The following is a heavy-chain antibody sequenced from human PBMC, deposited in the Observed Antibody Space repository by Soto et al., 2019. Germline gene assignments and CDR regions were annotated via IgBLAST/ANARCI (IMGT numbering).Heavy chain of an antibody. CDR3: ARVQVYCSAGSCYSNFDY. Sequence: LRLSCAASGFTFSSYWMHWVRQAPGKGLVWVSHINDDGSSTTYADSVKGRFTISRDNAKNTLYLQMNSLRTEDTAVYYCARVQVYCSAGSCYSNFDYWGLGTLVTVSS. D-gene: IGHD2-15*01. V-gene: IGHV3-74*01. J-gene: IGHJ4*02. CDR2: INDDGSST. CDR1: GFTFSSYW.